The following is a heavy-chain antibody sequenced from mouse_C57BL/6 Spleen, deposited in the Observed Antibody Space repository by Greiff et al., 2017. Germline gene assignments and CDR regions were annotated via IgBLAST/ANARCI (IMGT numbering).Heavy chain of an antibody. CDR2: IDPSDSYT. CDR3: ARSRDYAMDY. J-gene: IGHJ4*01. V-gene: IGHV1-69*01. Sequence: QVQLQQPGAELVMPGASVKLSCKASGYTFTSYWMHWVKQRPGQGLEWIGKIDPSDSYTNYNQKFKGKSTLTVDKSSSTAYMQLSSLTSEDSAVYYCARSRDYAMDYWGQGTSVTVSS. CDR1: GYTFTSYW.